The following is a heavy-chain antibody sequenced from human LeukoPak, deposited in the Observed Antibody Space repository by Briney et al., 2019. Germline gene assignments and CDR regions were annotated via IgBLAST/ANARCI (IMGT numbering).Heavy chain of an antibody. J-gene: IGHJ4*02. CDR2: ISGSGTST. V-gene: IGHV3-23*01. D-gene: IGHD6-19*01. CDR1: GITFSTYA. CDR3: AKEQRSGWTRNFDS. Sequence: GGSLRLSCAASGITFSTYAMSWVRQAPGKGLEWVSAISGSGTSTYHADSVKGRFTISRDNSKNTLYLQMNSLRIEDTAIYYCAKEQRSGWTRNFDSWGQGTLVTVSS.